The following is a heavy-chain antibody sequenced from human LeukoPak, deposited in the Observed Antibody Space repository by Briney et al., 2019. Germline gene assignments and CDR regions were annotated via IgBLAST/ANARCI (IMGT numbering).Heavy chain of an antibody. V-gene: IGHV3-23*01. J-gene: IGHJ4*02. Sequence: GGSLRLSCAASGFTFSSYAMHWVRQAPGKGLEWVSAISGSGDNTYYADSVKGRFTISRDDAKNMLFLQMNSLRGEDTAVYHCVRGGPSTWFWGQGTLVTVSS. CDR3: VRGGPSTWF. D-gene: IGHD3-22*01. CDR1: GFTFSSYA. CDR2: ISGSGDNT.